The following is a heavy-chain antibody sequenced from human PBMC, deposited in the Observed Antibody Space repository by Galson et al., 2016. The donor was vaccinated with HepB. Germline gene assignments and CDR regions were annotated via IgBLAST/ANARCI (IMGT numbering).Heavy chain of an antibody. CDR3: ARGHRYYYDIGYFDY. CDR2: VYFTGTT. Sequence: NVSGGSLRSYYWNWIRQPPGKGLEWIGYVYFTGTTNYTPSLKTRVTISADASKNQFSLKMDSLTAADTAVYYCARGHRYYYDIGYFDYWGQGILVTVSS. CDR1: GGSLRSYY. J-gene: IGHJ4*02. D-gene: IGHD3-22*01. V-gene: IGHV4-59*01.